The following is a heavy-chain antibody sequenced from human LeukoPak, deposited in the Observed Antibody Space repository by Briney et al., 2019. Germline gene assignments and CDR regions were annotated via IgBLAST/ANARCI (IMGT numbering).Heavy chain of an antibody. CDR1: GGSISSSSYY. J-gene: IGHJ4*02. V-gene: IGHV4-39*07. CDR3: AREEPGAPAGDY. CDR2: IYYSGST. Sequence: SQTLSLTCTVSGGSISSSSYYWGWIRQPPGKGLEWIGSIYYSGSTYYNPSLKSRVTISVDTSKNQFSLKLSSVTAADTAVYYCAREEPGAPAGDYWGQGTLVTVSS. D-gene: IGHD1-26*01.